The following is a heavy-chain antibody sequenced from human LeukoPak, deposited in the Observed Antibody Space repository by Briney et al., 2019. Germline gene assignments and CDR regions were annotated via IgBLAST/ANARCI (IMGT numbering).Heavy chain of an antibody. D-gene: IGHD6-19*01. Sequence: GGSLRLSCAASGFTFSSYAMSWVRQAPGKGLEWVSSISSSSQYIVYSDSVKGRFSVSRDNAKSSLYLDMSSLRPDDTAIYYCARLIPGITVTGADSWGLGTLVTVSS. J-gene: IGHJ4*02. CDR3: ARLIPGITVTGADS. CDR1: GFTFSSYA. CDR2: ISSSSQYI. V-gene: IGHV3-21*01.